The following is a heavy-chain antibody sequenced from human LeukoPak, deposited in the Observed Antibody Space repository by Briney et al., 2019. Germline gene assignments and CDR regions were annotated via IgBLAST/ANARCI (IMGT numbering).Heavy chain of an antibody. D-gene: IGHD5-12*01. V-gene: IGHV1-2*02. Sequence: GASVKVSCKASGYTFIGYYIHWVRQAPGPGLEWMGWINPNSGGRDYAQKFQGRVTMTRDTSITTAYLELRRLTSDDTAVYYCTRGEFGGYGTFDYWGQGTLVTVSS. CDR3: TRGEFGGYGTFDY. J-gene: IGHJ4*02. CDR1: GYTFIGYY. CDR2: INPNSGGR.